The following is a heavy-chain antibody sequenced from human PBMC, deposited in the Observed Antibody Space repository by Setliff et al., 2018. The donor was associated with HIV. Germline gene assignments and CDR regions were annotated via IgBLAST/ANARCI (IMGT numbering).Heavy chain of an antibody. V-gene: IGHV4-59*03. CDR2: THYSGSS. Sequence: PSETLSLTCTISGGFISNHYWNWIRQPPGKGLEWIGSTHYSGSSYYSPSLKSRVTISLDTSKNQFSLKLNSVTAADTAVYYCTVHNTGSSKDHYWGQGTPVTVSS. J-gene: IGHJ4*02. D-gene: IGHD2-8*02. CDR1: GGFISNHY. CDR3: TVHNTGSSKDHY.